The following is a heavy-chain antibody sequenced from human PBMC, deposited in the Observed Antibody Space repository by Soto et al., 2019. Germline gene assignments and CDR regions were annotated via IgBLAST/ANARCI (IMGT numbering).Heavy chain of an antibody. CDR3: VKFPPDPPRATIFGVVIIPRDGEYGDC. CDR2: ISSNGGST. D-gene: IGHD3-3*01. J-gene: IGHJ4*02. Sequence: PGGSLRLSCSACGFTFRSYAMDWVRKAPGKGLEYVSAISSNGGSTYYADSVKGRFTISRDNSKNTLYLQMSSLRAEDTAVYYCVKFPPDPPRATIFGVVIIPRDGEYGDCWGQGTLVTVSS. V-gene: IGHV3-64D*06. CDR1: GFTFRSYA.